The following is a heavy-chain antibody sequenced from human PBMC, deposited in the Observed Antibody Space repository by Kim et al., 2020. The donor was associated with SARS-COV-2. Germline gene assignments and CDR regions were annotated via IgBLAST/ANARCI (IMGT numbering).Heavy chain of an antibody. V-gene: IGHV3-48*02. CDR2: TSSSSSII. CDR1: GFSFSSYS. Sequence: GGSLRLPCVASGFSFSSYSMNWVRQAPGKGLEWVSHTSSSSSIIYYADSVKGRFTLSRDNAKKSLYLQMNSLRDEDTAVHYCARGRSSLIGYWAQGTLV. D-gene: IGHD2-21*01. CDR3: ARGRSSLIGY. J-gene: IGHJ4*02.